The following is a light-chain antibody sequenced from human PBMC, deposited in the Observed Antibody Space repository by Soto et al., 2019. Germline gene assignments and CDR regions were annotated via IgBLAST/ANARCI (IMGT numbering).Light chain of an antibody. CDR1: SGDVGVYNY. J-gene: IGLJ1*01. V-gene: IGLV2-23*02. Sequence: QSALTQPASVSGSPGQSITISCTGTSGDVGVYNYVSWYQQHPGKAPQLMIYEVTNRPAGVSRRFSGSKSGNTASLTISGLQVDDEADYYCCSYAGSSTYVFGTGTKLTVL. CDR3: CSYAGSSTYV. CDR2: EVT.